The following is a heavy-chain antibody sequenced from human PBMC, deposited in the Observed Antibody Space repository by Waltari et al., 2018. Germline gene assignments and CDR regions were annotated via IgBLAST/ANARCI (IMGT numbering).Heavy chain of an antibody. CDR1: GFTFSDYS. D-gene: IGHD6-13*01. J-gene: IGHJ3*02. CDR2: ISSSGSTI. V-gene: IGHV3-11*04. CDR3: ARSVAAAGPTDAFDI. Sequence: VQLVESGGGLVKPGGSLRLSRAASGFTFSDYSLRWIPQPQGKGLEWVSYISSSGSTIYYADSVKGRFTISRDNAKNSLYLQMNSLRAEDTAVYYCARSVAAAGPTDAFDIWGQGTMVTVSS.